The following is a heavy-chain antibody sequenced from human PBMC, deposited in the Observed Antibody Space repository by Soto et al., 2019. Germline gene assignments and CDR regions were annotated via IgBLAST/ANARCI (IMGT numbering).Heavy chain of an antibody. CDR2: ITHGGST. Sequence: QWGAGLLKPSETLSLTCAVYSGSFSGYYYSWIRQPPGXGLEWIGEITHGGSTTYSPSLKSRVTMSLDTSKNQFSLKMTSVTAADTAVYYCARGRLFLTPSGLAITYFDYWGQGSLVSVSS. D-gene: IGHD3-3*01. J-gene: IGHJ4*02. V-gene: IGHV4-34*01. CDR1: SGSFSGYY. CDR3: ARGRLFLTPSGLAITYFDY.